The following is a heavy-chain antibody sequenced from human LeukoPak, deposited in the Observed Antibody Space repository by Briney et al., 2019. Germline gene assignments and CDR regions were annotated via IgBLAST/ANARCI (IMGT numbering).Heavy chain of an antibody. CDR1: GGSFSGYY. CDR2: INHSGST. V-gene: IGHV4-34*01. D-gene: IGHD4-17*01. CDR3: ASPSDVAYRDSKRHFDY. Sequence: NTSETLSLTCAVYGGSFSGYYWSWIRQPPGKGLEWIGEINHSGSTNYNPSLKSRVTISVDTSKNQFSLKLSSVTAADTAVYYCASPSDVAYRDSKRHFDYWGQGTLVTVSS. J-gene: IGHJ4*02.